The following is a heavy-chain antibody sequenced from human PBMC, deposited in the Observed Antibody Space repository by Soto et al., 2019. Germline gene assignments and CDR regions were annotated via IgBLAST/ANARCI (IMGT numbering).Heavy chain of an antibody. D-gene: IGHD3-22*01. CDR1: GGTFSSYA. CDR3: ARERITYYYDSSGPRWFDP. V-gene: IGHV1-69*13. Sequence: ASVKVSCKASGGTFSSYAISWVRQAPGQGLEWMGGIIPIFGTANYAQKFQGRVTITADESTSTAYMELSSLRSEDTAVYYCARERITYYYDSSGPRWFDPWGQGTLVTVSS. J-gene: IGHJ5*02. CDR2: IIPIFGTA.